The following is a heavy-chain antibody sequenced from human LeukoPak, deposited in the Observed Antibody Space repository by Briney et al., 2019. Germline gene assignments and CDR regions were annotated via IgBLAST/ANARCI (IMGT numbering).Heavy chain of an antibody. J-gene: IGHJ6*03. D-gene: IGHD2-2*03. CDR2: IIPIFGTA. CDR3: ARVDIVVVPAPNPQSYMDV. V-gene: IGHV1-69*13. Sequence: ASVKVSCKASGGTFSSYAISWVRQAPGQGREWMGGIIPIFGTANYAQKFKGRGTITADASPSTAYMELSRLRSEDTAVYYCARVDIVVVPAPNPQSYMDVWGKGTTVAVSS. CDR1: GGTFSSYA.